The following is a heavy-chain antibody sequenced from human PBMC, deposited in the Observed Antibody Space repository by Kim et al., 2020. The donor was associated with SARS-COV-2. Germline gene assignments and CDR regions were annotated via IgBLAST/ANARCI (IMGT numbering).Heavy chain of an antibody. CDR1: GFTFSNAW. V-gene: IGHV3-15*01. Sequence: GGSLRLSCAASGFTFSNAWMSWVRQAPGKGLEWVGRIKSKTDRGTTDYAAPVKGRFTISRDDSKTTLYLQMNSLKTEDTAVYYCTTYGDYGPTPFDSWGQETLVPVST. D-gene: IGHD4-17*01. CDR3: TTYGDYGPTPFDS. J-gene: IGHJ4*02. CDR2: IKSKTDRGTT.